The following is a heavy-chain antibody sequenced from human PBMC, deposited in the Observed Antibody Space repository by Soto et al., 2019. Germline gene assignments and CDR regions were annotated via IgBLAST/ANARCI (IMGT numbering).Heavy chain of an antibody. Sequence: ASVKVSCKASGGTFSSYAISWVRQAPGQGLEWMGGIVPIFGTANYAQKFQGRVTITADESTSTAYMELSSLRSEDTAVYYCASELVNDSSGYYASSFDYWGQGTLVTVSS. CDR3: ASELVNDSSGYYASSFDY. V-gene: IGHV1-69*13. J-gene: IGHJ4*02. D-gene: IGHD3-22*01. CDR2: IVPIFGTA. CDR1: GGTFSSYA.